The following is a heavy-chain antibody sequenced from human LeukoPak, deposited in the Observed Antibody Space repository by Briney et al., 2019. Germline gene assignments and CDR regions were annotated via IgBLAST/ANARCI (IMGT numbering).Heavy chain of an antibody. J-gene: IGHJ4*02. CDR3: ARVPWELKDQYYFDY. V-gene: IGHV4-39*07. D-gene: IGHD1-26*01. CDR2: IYYSGST. CDR1: GGSISGSSYY. Sequence: SETLSLTCTVSGGSISGSSYYWGWIRQPPGKGLEWIGSIYYSGSTYYNPSLKSRVTISVDTSKNQFSLKLSSVTAADTAVYYCARVPWELKDQYYFDYWGQGTLVTVSS.